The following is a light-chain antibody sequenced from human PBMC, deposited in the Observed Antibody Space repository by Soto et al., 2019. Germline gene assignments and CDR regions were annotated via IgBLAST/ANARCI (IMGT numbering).Light chain of an antibody. V-gene: IGKV1-33*01. CDR1: QDISNY. CDR2: DAS. CDR3: QQYDNLPLT. Sequence: DIQMPQSPSSLSASVGDRVTITCQASQDISNYLNWYQQKPGKAPKLLIYDASNLETGVPSRFSGSGSGTYFTFTISSLQPEDIATYYCQQYDNLPLTFGPGDKVDVK. J-gene: IGKJ3*01.